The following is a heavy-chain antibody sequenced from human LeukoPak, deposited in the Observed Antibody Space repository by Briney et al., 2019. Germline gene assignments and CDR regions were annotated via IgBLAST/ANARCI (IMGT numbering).Heavy chain of an antibody. V-gene: IGHV3-48*02. CDR2: ISSSSNTI. CDR1: GFTFSSYS. CDR3: ARGSVTGTTYYYYGMDV. D-gene: IGHD1-20*01. J-gene: IGHJ6*02. Sequence: SGGSLRLSCAASGFTFSSYSMNWVRQAPGKGLEWVSYISSSSNTIYYADSVKGRFTISRDNAKNSLYLQMSSLRDEDTAVYYCARGSVTGTTYYYYGMDVWGQGTTVTVSS.